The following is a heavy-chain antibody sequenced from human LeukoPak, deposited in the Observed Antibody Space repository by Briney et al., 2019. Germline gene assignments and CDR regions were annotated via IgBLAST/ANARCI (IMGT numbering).Heavy chain of an antibody. CDR2: IKSKTDGGTT. Sequence: GGSLRLSCAASGFTFSNAWMSWVRQAPGKGLEWVGRIKSKTDGGTTDYAAPVKGRFTISRDDSKNTLYLQMNSLKTEDTAVYYCTTGSVLLWFGEFRGNYWGQGTLVTVSS. D-gene: IGHD3-10*01. CDR3: TTGSVLLWFGEFRGNY. CDR1: GFTFSNAW. V-gene: IGHV3-15*01. J-gene: IGHJ4*02.